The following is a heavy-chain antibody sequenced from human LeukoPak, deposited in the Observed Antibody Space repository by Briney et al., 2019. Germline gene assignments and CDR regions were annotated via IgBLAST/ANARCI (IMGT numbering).Heavy chain of an antibody. CDR2: ISSSSSAI. Sequence: GGSLRLSCAASGFTFSSYSMNWVRQAPGKGLEWVSYISSSSSAIYYADSVKGRFTISRDNAKNSLYLQMNSLRAEDTAVYYCARGKGSGYIDYWGQGTLVTVSS. V-gene: IGHV3-21*05. CDR1: GFTFSSYS. CDR3: ARGKGSGYIDY. J-gene: IGHJ4*02. D-gene: IGHD2-15*01.